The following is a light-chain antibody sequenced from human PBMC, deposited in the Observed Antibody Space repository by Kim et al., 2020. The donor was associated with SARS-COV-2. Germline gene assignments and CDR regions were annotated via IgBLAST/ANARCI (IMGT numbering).Light chain of an antibody. J-gene: IGLJ3*02. Sequence: GKAVTISCTRSSGSIASYCVQWYQQRPGSAPTTVIYEDNQRPSGVPDRFSGSIDSSSNSASLTISGLKTEDEADYYCQSYDSSNWVFGGGTQLTVL. V-gene: IGLV6-57*03. CDR2: EDN. CDR3: QSYDSSNWV. CDR1: SGSIASYC.